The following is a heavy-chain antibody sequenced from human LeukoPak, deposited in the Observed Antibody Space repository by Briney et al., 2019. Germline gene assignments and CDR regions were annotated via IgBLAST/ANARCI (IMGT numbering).Heavy chain of an antibody. D-gene: IGHD6-19*01. J-gene: IGHJ6*02. V-gene: IGHV1-69*13. CDR2: IIPIFGTA. CDR3: ASPSVDSSGWYSYYYYGMDV. CDR1: GGTFSSYS. Sequence: SVKVSCKASGGTFSSYSISWVRQAPGQGLEWMGGIIPIFGTANYAQKFQGRVTITADESTSTAYMELSSLRSEDTAVYYCASPSVDSSGWYSYYYYGMDVWGQGTTVTVSS.